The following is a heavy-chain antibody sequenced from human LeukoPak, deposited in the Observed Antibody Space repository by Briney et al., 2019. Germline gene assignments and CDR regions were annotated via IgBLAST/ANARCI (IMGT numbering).Heavy chain of an antibody. CDR3: ARVRDYYGSGSYY. D-gene: IGHD3-10*01. J-gene: IGHJ4*02. Sequence: PSETLSLTCTVSGGSISSYYWSWIRQPPGRGLEWIGEINHSGSTNYNPSLKSRVTISVDTSKNQFSLKLSSVTAADTAVYYCARVRDYYGSGSYYWGQGTLVTVSS. V-gene: IGHV4-34*01. CDR2: INHSGST. CDR1: GGSISSYY.